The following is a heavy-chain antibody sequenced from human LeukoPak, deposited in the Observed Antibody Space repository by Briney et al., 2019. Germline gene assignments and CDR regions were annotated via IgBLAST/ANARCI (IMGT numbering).Heavy chain of an antibody. CDR1: GGSISSYY. D-gene: IGHD3-9*01. J-gene: IGHJ6*03. Sequence: SETLSLTCTVSGGSISSYYWSWIRQPPGKGLEWIGYIYYSGSTNYNPSLKSRVTISVDTSKNQFSLKLSSVTAADTAVYYCARAPYDNYYYYYMDVWGKGTTVTVSS. CDR2: IYYSGST. CDR3: ARAPYDNYYYYYMDV. V-gene: IGHV4-59*01.